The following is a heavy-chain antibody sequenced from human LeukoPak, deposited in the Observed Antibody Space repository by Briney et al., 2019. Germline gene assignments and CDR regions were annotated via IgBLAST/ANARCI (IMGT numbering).Heavy chain of an antibody. CDR3: AKDEIAARPSWFDP. Sequence: GGSLRLSCAASGFMFTDHALSWVRQAPGKGLEWVSSISSSSSYIYYADSVKGRFAISRDNAKNSLYLQMNSLRAEDTAVYYCAKDEIAARPSWFDPWGQGTLVTVSS. V-gene: IGHV3-21*01. D-gene: IGHD6-6*01. CDR2: ISSSSSYI. J-gene: IGHJ5*02. CDR1: GFMFTDHA.